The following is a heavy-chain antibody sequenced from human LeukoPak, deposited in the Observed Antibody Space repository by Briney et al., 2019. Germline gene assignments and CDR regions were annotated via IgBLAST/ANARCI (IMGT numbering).Heavy chain of an antibody. J-gene: IGHJ4*02. CDR1: GFTFSSYG. Sequence: GGSLRLSCAASGFTFSSYGMHWVRQAPGKGLEWVAFIRYDGSNKYYADSVKGRFTISRDNSKNTLYLQMNSLRAEDTAVYYCAKVSEWGEQVYGTNWYGELNFDYWGQGTLVTVSS. V-gene: IGHV3-30*02. CDR3: AKVSEWGEQVYGTNWYGELNFDY. D-gene: IGHD6-13*01. CDR2: IRYDGSNK.